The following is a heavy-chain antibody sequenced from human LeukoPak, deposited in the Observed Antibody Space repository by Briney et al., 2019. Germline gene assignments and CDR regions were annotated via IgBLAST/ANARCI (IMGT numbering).Heavy chain of an antibody. J-gene: IGHJ5*02. Sequence: PGGSLRLSCAASGFTFDDYAMHWVRQAPGRGLEWGSGISWNSGSIGYADSVKGRFTISRDNAKNSLYLQMNSLRAEDTALYYCAKDIKPRLGSGRVPNWFDPWGQGTLVTVSS. CDR3: AKDIKPRLGSGRVPNWFDP. CDR2: ISWNSGSI. V-gene: IGHV3-9*01. D-gene: IGHD3-16*01. CDR1: GFTFDDYA.